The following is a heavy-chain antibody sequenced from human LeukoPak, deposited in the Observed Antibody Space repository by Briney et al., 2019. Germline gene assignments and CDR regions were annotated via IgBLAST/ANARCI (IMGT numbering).Heavy chain of an antibody. CDR1: GFTFSTFW. J-gene: IGHJ5*02. CDR3: ARAAAAGVDWFDP. CDR2: ISTSGGST. Sequence: GGSLRLSCATSGFTFSTFWMHWVRQAPGKGLVWVSAISTSGGSTYYADSVKGRFTISRDNSKNTLSLQMNSLRAEDTAVYYCARAAAAGVDWFDPWGQGTLVTVSS. V-gene: IGHV3-23*01. D-gene: IGHD6-13*01.